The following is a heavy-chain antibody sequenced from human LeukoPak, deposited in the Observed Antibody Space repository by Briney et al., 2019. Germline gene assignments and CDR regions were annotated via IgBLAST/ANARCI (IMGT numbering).Heavy chain of an antibody. V-gene: IGHV4-4*02. CDR3: ARLASGSYGPLTPFDY. D-gene: IGHD1-26*01. J-gene: IGHJ4*02. CDR1: GGSVSRSNW. Sequence: SGTLSLTCAVSGGSVSRSNWWNWVRQPPGKGLEWIGEIHHSGSTNYNPSLKSRVTMSVDTSKNQFSLRLSSVTAADTAVYYSARLASGSYGPLTPFDYWGQGTLVTVSS. CDR2: IHHSGST.